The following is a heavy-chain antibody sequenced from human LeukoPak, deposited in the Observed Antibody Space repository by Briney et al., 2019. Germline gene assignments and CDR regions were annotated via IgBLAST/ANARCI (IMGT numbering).Heavy chain of an antibody. CDR3: ARVVPDVYYFDY. CDR1: GFTFSSYS. V-gene: IGHV3-21*01. J-gene: IGHJ4*02. CDR2: ISSSSSCI. D-gene: IGHD3-16*01. Sequence: GGSLRLSCAASGFTFSSYSMNWVRQTPGKGLEWVSSISSSSSCIYYADSVKGRFTISRDNAKNSLYLQMNSLRAEDTAVYYCARVVPDVYYFDYWGQGTLVTVSS.